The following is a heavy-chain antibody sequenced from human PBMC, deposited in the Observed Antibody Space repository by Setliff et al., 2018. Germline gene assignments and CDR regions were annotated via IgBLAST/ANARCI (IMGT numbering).Heavy chain of an antibody. J-gene: IGHJ3*01. CDR3: AREVVXXPSVFDV. Sequence: GSLRLSCAASGFTFSSYEMNWVRQAPGKGLEWVSYISSSGSTIYYADSVKGRXNISRDNAKKSLYLQMKSMRAEEQAVYYCAREVVXXPSVFDVWGQGTMXTVSS. V-gene: IGHV3-48*03. CDR1: GFTFSSYE. D-gene: IGHD2-15*01. CDR2: ISSSGSTI.